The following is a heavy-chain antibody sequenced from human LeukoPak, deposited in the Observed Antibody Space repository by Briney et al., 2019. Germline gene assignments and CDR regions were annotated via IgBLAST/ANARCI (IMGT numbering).Heavy chain of an antibody. CDR1: GFTFTSSA. J-gene: IGHJ6*02. Sequence: EASVKVSCKASGFTFTSSALQWVRQARGQRLEWIGWIVVGSGNTNYAQKFQEKSTITRDMSTSKAYMELSSLRSEDTAVYYCAAGGGSGELYGMDVWGQGTTVTVSS. CDR3: AAGGGSGELYGMDV. V-gene: IGHV1-58*01. CDR2: IVVGSGNT. D-gene: IGHD3-10*01.